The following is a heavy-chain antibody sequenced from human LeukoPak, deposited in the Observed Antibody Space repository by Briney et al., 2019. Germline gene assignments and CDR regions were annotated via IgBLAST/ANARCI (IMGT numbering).Heavy chain of an antibody. CDR3: ARLGGAAAGFPFDY. CDR1: GGSISSSSYY. V-gene: IGHV4-39*01. D-gene: IGHD6-13*01. Sequence: SETLSLTCTVSGGSISSSSYYWGWIRQPPGKGLEWIGSIYYSGSTYYNPSLKSRVTISVDTPKNQFSLKLSSVTAADTAVYYCARLGGAAAGFPFDYWGQGTLVTVSS. J-gene: IGHJ4*02. CDR2: IYYSGST.